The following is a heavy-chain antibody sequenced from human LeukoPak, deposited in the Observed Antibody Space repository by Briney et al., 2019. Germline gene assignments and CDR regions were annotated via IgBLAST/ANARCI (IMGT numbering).Heavy chain of an antibody. CDR3: ARDGGGDAHLAPGYFDL. CDR2: IRYDGSNK. CDR1: GFTFSSYA. J-gene: IGHJ2*01. V-gene: IGHV3-30*02. Sequence: PGGSLRLSCAASGFTFSSYAMSWVRQAPGKGLEWVAFIRYDGSNKYYADSVKGRFTISRDNSKNTLYLQMNSLRAEDTAVYYCARDGGGDAHLAPGYFDLWGRGTLVTVSS. D-gene: IGHD3-16*01.